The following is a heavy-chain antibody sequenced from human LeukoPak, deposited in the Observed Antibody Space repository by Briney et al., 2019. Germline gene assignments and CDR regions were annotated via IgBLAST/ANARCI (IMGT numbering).Heavy chain of an antibody. CDR2: ISESGSDT. CDR3: AKLGTYFYFDF. Sequence: PGGSLRLSCAASGFNFSPYGMSWIRQAPGKGLEWVAGISESGSDTYYADSVKGRFTISRDNFKNTVDLQMNSLRADDTAVYYCAKLGTYFYFDFWGRGTLVTVSS. V-gene: IGHV3-23*01. J-gene: IGHJ2*01. CDR1: GFNFSPYG. D-gene: IGHD7-27*01.